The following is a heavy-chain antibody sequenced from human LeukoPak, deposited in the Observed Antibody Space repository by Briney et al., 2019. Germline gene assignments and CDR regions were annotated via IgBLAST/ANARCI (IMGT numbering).Heavy chain of an antibody. CDR1: GGSISSGVYY. CDR2: IYHSGST. V-gene: IGHV4-31*03. CDR3: ARDLPTYCGGDCYSGGFDY. Sequence: SETLSLTCTVSGGSISSGVYYWSWIRQHPGKGLEWIGYIYHSGSTYYNPSLKSRVTISLDTSKNQFSLKLSSVTAADTAVYYCARDLPTYCGGDCYSGGFDYWGQGTQVTVSS. J-gene: IGHJ4*02. D-gene: IGHD2-21*02.